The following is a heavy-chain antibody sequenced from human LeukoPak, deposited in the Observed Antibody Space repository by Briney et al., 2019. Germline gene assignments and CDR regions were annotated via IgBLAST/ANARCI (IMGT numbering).Heavy chain of an antibody. D-gene: IGHD6-6*01. CDR3: VRLQYRSSVRPVTGIVV. V-gene: IGHV4-59*01. CDR1: GGSISSDY. CDR2: IYYTVGT. J-gene: IGHJ6*01. Sequence: PQTLSLTCTVSGGSISSDYSSWVRQPPRKGLGWVGDIYYTVGTTYNTSLTRRVTMSVDTSKNNLSLKLSSVTAAHTAVSFCVRLQYRSSVRPVTGIVVWRGGAPVTVPS.